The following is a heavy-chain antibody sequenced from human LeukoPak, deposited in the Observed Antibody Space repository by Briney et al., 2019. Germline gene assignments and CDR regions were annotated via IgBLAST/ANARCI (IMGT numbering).Heavy chain of an antibody. Sequence: PSETLSLTCTVSGASISNYDWSWIRQPPGKGLEWIGYIYYSGSTNYNPSFKSRVTLSLDTSKNQFSLKLSSVTAADTAVYYCARAGERGRNGYDDAFDIWGQGTVVTVSS. D-gene: IGHD6-13*01. CDR1: GASISNYD. J-gene: IGHJ3*02. CDR3: ARAGERGRNGYDDAFDI. V-gene: IGHV4-59*01. CDR2: IYYSGST.